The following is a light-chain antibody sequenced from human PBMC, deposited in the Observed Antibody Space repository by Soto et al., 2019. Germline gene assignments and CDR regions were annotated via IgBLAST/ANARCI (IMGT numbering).Light chain of an antibody. V-gene: IGKV3-20*01. CDR2: DAS. Sequence: EVVLTQSPATLSLSPGERATLSCRASQSVSINYLAWYQQKPGQAPRLLIYDASSRATGIPDRFSGSGSGTDFTLTISRLEPEDFAVYYCQQYGSSPPYSFGQGTKLEIK. J-gene: IGKJ2*03. CDR1: QSVSINY. CDR3: QQYGSSPPYS.